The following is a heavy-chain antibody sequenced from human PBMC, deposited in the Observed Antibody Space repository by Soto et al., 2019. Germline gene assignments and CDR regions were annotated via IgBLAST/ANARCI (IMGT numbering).Heavy chain of an antibody. CDR1: GDSIGRFY. CDR3: ARDLSGTGLDI. J-gene: IGHJ6*02. Sequence: WETLSLTCNVSGDSIGRFYWSWIRQSAEKGLEWIGRIYSTGGTAYNPALKGRITISLDRSNNHVSLEMNSVTAADTVVYFCARDLSGTGLDIWGRGTRVTVSS. CDR2: IYSTGGT. D-gene: IGHD1-26*01. V-gene: IGHV4-4*07.